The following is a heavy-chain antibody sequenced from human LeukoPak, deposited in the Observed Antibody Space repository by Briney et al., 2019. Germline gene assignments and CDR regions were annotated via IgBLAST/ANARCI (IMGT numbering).Heavy chain of an antibody. CDR3: ARDHGQWLGLFDY. J-gene: IGHJ4*02. V-gene: IGHV3-30-3*01. CDR2: ISYDGSNK. CDR1: GFTFSSYA. D-gene: IGHD6-19*01. Sequence: GWSLRLSCAASGFTFSSYAMHWVRQAPGKGLEWVAVISYDGSNKYYADSVKGRFTISRDNSKNTLYLQMNSLRAEDTAVYYCARDHGQWLGLFDYWGQGTLVTVSS.